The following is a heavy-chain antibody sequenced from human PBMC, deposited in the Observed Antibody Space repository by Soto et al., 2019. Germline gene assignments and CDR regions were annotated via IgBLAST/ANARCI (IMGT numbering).Heavy chain of an antibody. CDR2: ISGSGGST. D-gene: IGHD2-2*01. J-gene: IGHJ4*02. CDR1: GFXXSXXA. CDR3: AKPWDIVVVPAAGY. Sequence: GGSXXXXXAASGFXXSXXAXXXXRXAPGKGLEWVSAISGSGGSTYYADSVKGRFTISRDNSKNTLYLQLNSLRAEDTAVYYCAKPWDIVVVPAAGYWGQGTLVTVSS. V-gene: IGHV3-23*01.